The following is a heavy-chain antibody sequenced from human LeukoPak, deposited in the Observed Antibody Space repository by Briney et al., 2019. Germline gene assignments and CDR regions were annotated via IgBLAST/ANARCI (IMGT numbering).Heavy chain of an antibody. D-gene: IGHD3-10*01. CDR3: ARSRGLWFGELFSDAFDI. CDR2: INPNSGGT. J-gene: IGHJ3*02. V-gene: IGHV1-2*04. Sequence: GASVKVSCKASGYTFTDYYMHWVRQAPGQGLEWMGWINPNSGGTNYAQKFQGWVTITRDTSISTAYMELSRLRSDDTAVYYCARSRGLWFGELFSDAFDIWGRGTMVTVSS. CDR1: GYTFTDYY.